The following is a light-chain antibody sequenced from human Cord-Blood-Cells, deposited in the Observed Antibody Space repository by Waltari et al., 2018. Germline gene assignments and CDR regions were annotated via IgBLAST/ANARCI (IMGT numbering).Light chain of an antibody. Sequence: QSGLTQPAPGSGSPGPSITVPCTGPSSDVGRSNLVSWYQQHPGKAPKLMSYEGSKRPSGVSNRFSGSKSGNTASLTISGLQAEDEADYYCCSYAGSSYVFGTGTKVTVL. CDR1: SSDVGRSNL. CDR3: CSYAGSSYV. J-gene: IGLJ1*01. V-gene: IGLV2-23*01. CDR2: EGS.